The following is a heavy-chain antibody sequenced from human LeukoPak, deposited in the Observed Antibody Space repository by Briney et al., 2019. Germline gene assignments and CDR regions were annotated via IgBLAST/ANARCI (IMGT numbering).Heavy chain of an antibody. CDR1: GGSFSGYY. V-gene: IGHV4-34*01. D-gene: IGHD1-26*01. CDR2: INHSGST. Sequence: SETLSLACAVYGGSFSGYYWSWIRQPPGKGLEWIGEINHSGSTNYNPSLKSRVTISVDTSKNQFSLKLSSVTAADTAVYYCASKLGAAFDYWGQGTLVTVSS. CDR3: ASKLGAAFDY. J-gene: IGHJ4*02.